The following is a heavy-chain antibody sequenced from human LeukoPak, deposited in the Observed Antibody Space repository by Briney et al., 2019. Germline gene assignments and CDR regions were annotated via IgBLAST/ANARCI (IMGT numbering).Heavy chain of an antibody. CDR3: ARGDSSSSIDY. CDR2: ISSSSSYT. Sequence: GGSLRLSCAASGFTFSDYYMSWIRQAPGKGLEWVSYISSSSSYTDYADSVKGRFTISRDNAKNSLYLQMNSLRAEDTAVYYCARGDSSSSIDYWGQGTLVTVSS. J-gene: IGHJ4*02. D-gene: IGHD6-6*01. CDR1: GFTFSDYY. V-gene: IGHV3-11*06.